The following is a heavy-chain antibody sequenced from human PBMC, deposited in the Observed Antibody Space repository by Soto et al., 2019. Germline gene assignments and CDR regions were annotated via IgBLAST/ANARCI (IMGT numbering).Heavy chain of an antibody. CDR1: GGSISSYY. J-gene: IGHJ3*02. Sequence: KPSETLSLTCTVSGGSISSYYWSWIRQPPGKGLEWIGYIYYSGSTNYNPSLKSRVTISVDTSKNQFSLKLSSVTAADTAVYYCARMIAVNRVGAFDIWGQGTMVTVSS. V-gene: IGHV4-59*01. CDR3: ARMIAVNRVGAFDI. CDR2: IYYSGST. D-gene: IGHD3-22*01.